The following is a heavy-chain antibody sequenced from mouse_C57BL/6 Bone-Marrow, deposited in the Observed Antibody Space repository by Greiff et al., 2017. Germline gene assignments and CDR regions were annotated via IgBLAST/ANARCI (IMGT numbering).Heavy chain of an antibody. Sequence: QVQLQQPGAELVMPGASVKLSCKASGYTFTSYWMHWVKQRPGQGLEWIGEIDPSDSYTNSNQKFKGKSTLTVDKSSSTAYMQLSSLTSEDSAVYYCARDDYLYYYAMDYWGQGTSVTVSS. CDR2: IDPSDSYT. D-gene: IGHD2-4*01. CDR3: ARDDYLYYYAMDY. V-gene: IGHV1-69*01. CDR1: GYTFTSYW. J-gene: IGHJ4*01.